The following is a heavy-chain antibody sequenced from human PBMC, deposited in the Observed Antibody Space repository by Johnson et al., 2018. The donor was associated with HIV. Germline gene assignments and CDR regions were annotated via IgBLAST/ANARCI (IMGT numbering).Heavy chain of an antibody. J-gene: IGHJ3*02. D-gene: IGHD2-15*01. CDR2: IAWNGATT. CDR1: GFTFDEHG. V-gene: IGHV3-20*04. Sequence: VQLVESGGGVVRPGESLRLSCAASGFTFDEHGMSWVRQAPGKGLEWVSGIAWNGATTGYADSVKGRFTISRDNAKNSLYLQMNSLRAEDTALYYCARSPRIVVVVAATVGHAFDIWGQGTMVTVSS. CDR3: ARSPRIVVVVAATVGHAFDI.